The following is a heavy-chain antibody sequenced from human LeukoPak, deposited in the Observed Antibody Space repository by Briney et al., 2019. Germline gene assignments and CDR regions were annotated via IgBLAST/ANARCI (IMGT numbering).Heavy chain of an antibody. CDR1: GFTFSSYS. J-gene: IGHJ6*03. V-gene: IGHV3-48*01. CDR3: ARAGCSSTSCYTYYYYYMDV. D-gene: IGHD2-2*01. Sequence: GGSLRLSCAASGFTFSSYSMNWVRQAPGKGLEWVSYISSSSSTIYYADSVKGRFTISRDNAKNSLYLQMNSLRAEDTAVYYCARAGCSSTSCYTYYYYYMDVWGKGTTVTVSS. CDR2: ISSSSSTI.